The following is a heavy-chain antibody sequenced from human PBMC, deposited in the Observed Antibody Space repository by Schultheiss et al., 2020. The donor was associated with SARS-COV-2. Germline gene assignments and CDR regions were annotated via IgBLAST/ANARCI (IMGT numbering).Heavy chain of an antibody. V-gene: IGHV3-30-3*02. CDR2: ISFAGNDK. D-gene: IGHD4-17*01. Sequence: GGSLRLSCAASGFTFSTYAMHWVRQAPSKGLEWVALISFAGNDKYYADSVKGRFTISRDNSENTLYLQMNSLRGDDTAVYYCAKSLALYGDRPFDYWGQGTLVTVSS. J-gene: IGHJ4*02. CDR3: AKSLALYGDRPFDY. CDR1: GFTFSTYA.